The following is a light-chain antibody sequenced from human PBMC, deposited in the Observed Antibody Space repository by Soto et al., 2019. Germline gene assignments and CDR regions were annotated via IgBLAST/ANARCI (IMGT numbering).Light chain of an antibody. Sequence: QSALTQPASVSGSPGQSITISCTGTISDVGGYNYVSWYQQHPGKAPKLMIYEVSNRPSGVSNRFSGSKSGNTASLTISGLQAEDEADYYCSSYTSSANYVFGTGTKLTVL. CDR2: EVS. CDR1: ISDVGGYNY. V-gene: IGLV2-14*01. J-gene: IGLJ1*01. CDR3: SSYTSSANYV.